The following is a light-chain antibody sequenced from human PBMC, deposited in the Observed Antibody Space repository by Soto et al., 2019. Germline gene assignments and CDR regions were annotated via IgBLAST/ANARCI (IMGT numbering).Light chain of an antibody. CDR2: DAS. CDR1: QSVSNY. J-gene: IGKJ4*01. CDR3: QQRSSWPLLT. V-gene: IGKV3-11*01. Sequence: EIVLTQSPATLSLSPGERATVSCRASQSVSNYLAWFQQKPGQAPRLLIYDASNRATGIPARFSGSGSGTDFSLTISSLEPKDFAVYYCQQRSSWPLLTFGGGTKVEI.